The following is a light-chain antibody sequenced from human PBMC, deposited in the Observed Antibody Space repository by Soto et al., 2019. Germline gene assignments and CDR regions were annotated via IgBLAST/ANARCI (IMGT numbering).Light chain of an antibody. V-gene: IGKV3-15*01. Sequence: ELVMTQSPATLSVSPGERATLSCSASESVSSNLAWYQQRPGQAPRLVIYGASTRATGIPARFSGGGSGTEFTLTISSLQYEDFAVYYCQQYNSWHPITFGQGTRLEIK. J-gene: IGKJ5*01. CDR3: QQYNSWHPIT. CDR1: ESVSSN. CDR2: GAS.